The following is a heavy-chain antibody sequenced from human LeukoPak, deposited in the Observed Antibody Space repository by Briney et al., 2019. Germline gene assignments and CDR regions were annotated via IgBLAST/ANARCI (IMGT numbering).Heavy chain of an antibody. D-gene: IGHD6-13*01. CDR1: GFTFSSYA. J-gene: IGHJ5*02. CDR2: ISGSGGST. V-gene: IGHV3-23*01. Sequence: PGGSLRLSCAASGFTFSSYAMSWVRQAPGKGLEWVSAISGSGGSTFYADSVKGRFTISRDNSKNTLYLQMNSLRAEDTAVYYCASLSGYSRFSWFDPWGQGTLVTVSS. CDR3: ASLSGYSRFSWFDP.